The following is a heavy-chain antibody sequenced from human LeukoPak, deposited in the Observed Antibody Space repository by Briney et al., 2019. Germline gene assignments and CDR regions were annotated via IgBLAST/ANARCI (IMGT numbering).Heavy chain of an antibody. CDR2: IYQSGST. J-gene: IGHJ4*02. CDR3: ARDEGTTLVFDY. CDR1: GYSISSGYY. Sequence: KASETLSLTCSVSGYSISSGYYWGWIRQPPGKGLEWIGSIYQSGSTYYNPSLKSRVTISVDTSKNQSSLKLSSVTAADTAVFYCARDEGTTLVFDYWGQGTLVTVSS. D-gene: IGHD1-1*01. V-gene: IGHV4-38-2*02.